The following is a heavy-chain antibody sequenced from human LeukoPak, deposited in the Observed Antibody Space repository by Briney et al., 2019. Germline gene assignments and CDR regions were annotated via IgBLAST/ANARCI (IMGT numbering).Heavy chain of an antibody. D-gene: IGHD3-10*01. Sequence: HPGGSLRLSCAASGFTFSNYWMTWVRQSPGKGLEWVAIIKPDGSDRYSVDSEKGRFTVSRDNAKNSLYLQMSSLRAEDTVVYYCARGGHRQKEFWGQGTLVTVSS. V-gene: IGHV3-7*01. CDR2: IKPDGSDR. CDR3: ARGGHRQKEF. CDR1: GFTFSNYW. J-gene: IGHJ4*02.